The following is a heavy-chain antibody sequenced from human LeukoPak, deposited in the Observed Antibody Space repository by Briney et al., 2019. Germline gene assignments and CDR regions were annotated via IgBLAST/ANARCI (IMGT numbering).Heavy chain of an antibody. J-gene: IGHJ4*02. D-gene: IGHD3-22*01. CDR1: GYTFTGYY. V-gene: IGHV1-2*02. CDR2: INPNSGGT. CDR3: ALQHYYYDSSGYYWHYFDY. Sequence: ASVKVSCKASGYTFTGYYMHWVRQAPGQGLEWMGWINPNSGGTNYAQKFQGRATMTRDTSISTAYMELSRLRSDDTAVYYCALQHYYYDSSGYYWHYFDYWGQGTLVTVSS.